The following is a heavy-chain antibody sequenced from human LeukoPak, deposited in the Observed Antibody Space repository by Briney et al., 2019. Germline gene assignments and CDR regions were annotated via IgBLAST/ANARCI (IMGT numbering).Heavy chain of an antibody. CDR2: INPSGGTT. CDR1: GYTFINYY. D-gene: IGHD4-17*01. CDR3: ASGDYGVPFDY. J-gene: IGHJ4*02. V-gene: IGHV1-46*01. Sequence: ASVKVSCKASGYTFINYYMHWVRQAPGQGLEWMGMINPSGGTTSYAQKFQGRVTMTRDMSTSTVFLELNSLRSEDTAVYYCASGDYGVPFDYWGPGTLVTVSS.